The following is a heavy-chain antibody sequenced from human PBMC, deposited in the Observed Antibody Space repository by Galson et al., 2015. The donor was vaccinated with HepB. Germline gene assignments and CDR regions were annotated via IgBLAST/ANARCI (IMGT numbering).Heavy chain of an antibody. CDR3: ARDEAYSSSWYYYYYYMDV. Sequence: SLRLSCAASGFTFSSYSMNWVRQAPGKGLEWISHISSGSGTIYYADSVKGRFTISRDNAKNSLYLQMNSLRAEDTAVYYCARDEAYSSSWYYYYYYMDVWSKGTTVTVSS. CDR1: GFTFSSYS. CDR2: ISSGSGTI. D-gene: IGHD6-13*01. V-gene: IGHV3-48*01. J-gene: IGHJ6*03.